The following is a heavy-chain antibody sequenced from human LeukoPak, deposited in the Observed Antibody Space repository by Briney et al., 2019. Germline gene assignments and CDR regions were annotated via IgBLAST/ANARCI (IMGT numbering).Heavy chain of an antibody. CDR1: GVSINSNH. J-gene: IGHJ4*02. V-gene: IGHV4-59*01. D-gene: IGHD1-26*01. CDR3: ARGRGSYLINS. CDR2: TYFSGST. Sequence: SETLSLTCTVSGVSINSNHWSWIRQPPGKGLEWIGYTYFSGSTSYNPSLKSRVTISVDTSKNQSSLKLDSVTAADTAMYYCARGRGSYLINSWGQGTLVTVSS.